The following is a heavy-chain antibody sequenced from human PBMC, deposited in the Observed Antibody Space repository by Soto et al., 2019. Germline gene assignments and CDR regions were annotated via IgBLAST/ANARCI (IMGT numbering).Heavy chain of an antibody. J-gene: IGHJ6*03. D-gene: IGHD3-9*01. CDR1: GFTFSSYA. Sequence: GGSLRLSCAASGFTFSSYAMSWVRQAPGKGLEWVSAISGSGGSTYYADSVKGRFTISRDNSKNTLYLQMNSLRAEDTDVYYCAKEGRYCDWLLYGTYYYYYIDDWGKGTTVTVSS. CDR3: AKEGRYCDWLLYGTYYYYYIDD. V-gene: IGHV3-23*01. CDR2: ISGSGGST.